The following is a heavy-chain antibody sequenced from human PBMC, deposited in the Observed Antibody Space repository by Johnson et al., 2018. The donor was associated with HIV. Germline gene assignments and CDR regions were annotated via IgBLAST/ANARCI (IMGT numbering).Heavy chain of an antibody. Sequence: QVQLVESGGGLVKHGGSLRLSCVASGFRFSDHYMSWIRQAPGKGLEWVSYISSSGTTIYSADSVKGRFTTSRDNTNNSLYLQMNSLKAEDTAVYYCARSKDCSVGTCPDGLDIWGQGTMVTVSS. CDR3: ARSKDCSVGTCPDGLDI. CDR2: ISSSGTTI. V-gene: IGHV3-11*04. CDR1: GFRFSDHY. J-gene: IGHJ3*02. D-gene: IGHD2-15*01.